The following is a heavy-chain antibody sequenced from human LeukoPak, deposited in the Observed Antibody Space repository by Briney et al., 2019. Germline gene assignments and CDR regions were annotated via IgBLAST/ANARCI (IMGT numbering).Heavy chain of an antibody. J-gene: IGHJ4*02. D-gene: IGHD3-16*01. Sequence: ASVKVSCKASGGTFSSYAISWVRQAPGQGLEWMGRIIPILGIANYAQKFQGRVTITADKSTSTAYMELSSLRSEDTAVYYCAGAPGGSDRTQDHWGQGTLVTVSS. CDR3: AGAPGGSDRTQDH. CDR2: IIPILGIA. CDR1: GGTFSSYA. V-gene: IGHV1-69*04.